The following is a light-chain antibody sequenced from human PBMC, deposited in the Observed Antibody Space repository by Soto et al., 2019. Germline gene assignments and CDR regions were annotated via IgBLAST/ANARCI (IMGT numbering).Light chain of an antibody. V-gene: IGKV1-9*01. Sequence: DIQLTQSPSFLSASVGDRVTITCRASQGISSYLAWYQQKPGKAPKLLIYAASTLQSGLPSRFSGSGSGTEFTLTISSLQPEDFATYYCQQLNSYPRDFGQGTRLEIK. CDR1: QGISSY. CDR3: QQLNSYPRD. CDR2: AAS. J-gene: IGKJ5*01.